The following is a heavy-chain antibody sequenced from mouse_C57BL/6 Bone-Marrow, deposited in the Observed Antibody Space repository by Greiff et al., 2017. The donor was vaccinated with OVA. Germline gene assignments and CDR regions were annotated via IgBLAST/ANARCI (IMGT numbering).Heavy chain of an antibody. CDR2: IDPSDSYT. CDR3: GSRGSSGYVYFDY. Sequence: VQLQQPGAELVRPGTSVKLSCKASGYTFTSYWMHWVKQRPGQGLEWMGVIDPSDSYTNYNQKFKGKATLTVDTSSSTAYMQLSSLTSEDSAVYYCGSRGSSGYVYFDYWGQGTTLTVSS. D-gene: IGHD3-2*02. CDR1: GYTFTSYW. J-gene: IGHJ2*01. V-gene: IGHV1-59*01.